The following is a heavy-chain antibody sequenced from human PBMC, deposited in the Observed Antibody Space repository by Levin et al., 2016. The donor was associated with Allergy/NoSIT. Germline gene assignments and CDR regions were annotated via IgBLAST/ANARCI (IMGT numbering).Heavy chain of an antibody. V-gene: IGHV3-64D*06. J-gene: IGHJ3*02. CDR2: ISSNGGST. Sequence: GGSLRLSCAASGFTVSSNYMSWVRQAPGKGLEYVSAISSNGGSTYYADSVKGRFTISRDNSKNTLYLQMSSLRAEDTAVYYCAGNDYVWGSYAFDIWGQGTMVTVSS. CDR3: AGNDYVWGSYAFDI. D-gene: IGHD3-16*01. CDR1: GFTVSSNY.